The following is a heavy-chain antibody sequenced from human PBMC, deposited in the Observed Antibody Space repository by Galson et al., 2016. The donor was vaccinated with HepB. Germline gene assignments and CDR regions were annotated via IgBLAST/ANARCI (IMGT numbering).Heavy chain of an antibody. J-gene: IGHJ4*02. Sequence: SETLSLTCTVSDGSIRSSSFSWGWIRQPPGKGLEWIGTVYRGKTYYNPSLEGRVTISVGVSTDVCSLKLTSLTAADTAVYYGARTGLGTKASFEYWGQGTLVAVSS. V-gene: IGHV4-39*01. CDR2: VYRGKT. CDR1: DGSIRSSSFS. D-gene: IGHD1-7*01. CDR3: ARTGLGTKASFEY.